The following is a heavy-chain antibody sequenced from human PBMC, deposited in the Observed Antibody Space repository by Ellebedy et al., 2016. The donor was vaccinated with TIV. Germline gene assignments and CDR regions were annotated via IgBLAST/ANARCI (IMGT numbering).Heavy chain of an antibody. Sequence: SVKVSXKASGGTFSSYAISWVRQAPGQGLEWMGGIIPIFGTANYAQKFQGRVTITADESTSTAYMELSSLRSEDTAVYYCAVAHVDTAMKYDYWGQGTLVTVSS. CDR2: IIPIFGTA. CDR1: GGTFSSYA. J-gene: IGHJ4*02. CDR3: AVAHVDTAMKYDY. D-gene: IGHD5-18*01. V-gene: IGHV1-69*13.